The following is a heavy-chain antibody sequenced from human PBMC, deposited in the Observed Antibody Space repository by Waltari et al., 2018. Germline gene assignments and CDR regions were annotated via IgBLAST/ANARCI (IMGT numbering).Heavy chain of an antibody. CDR2: FEPEDGET. CDR1: GYTLTELS. Sequence: QVQLVQSGAEVKKPGASVKVSCKVSGYTLTELSRHWVRQAPGKGLEWMGGFEPEDGETIYAQKFQCRVTMTEDTSTDTAYMELSSLRSEDTAVYYCATGKRWLQLGAFDIWGQGTMVTVSS. V-gene: IGHV1-24*01. J-gene: IGHJ3*02. CDR3: ATGKRWLQLGAFDI. D-gene: IGHD5-12*01.